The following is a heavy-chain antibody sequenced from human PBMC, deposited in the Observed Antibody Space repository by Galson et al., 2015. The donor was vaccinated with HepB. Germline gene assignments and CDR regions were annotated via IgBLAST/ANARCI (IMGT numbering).Heavy chain of an antibody. D-gene: IGHD2/OR15-2a*01. CDR3: AKVTLPMTESDAFDI. Sequence: SLRLSCAASGFTFSSYAMSWVRQAPGQGLEWVSAISGSGGSTYYADSVKGRFTISRDNSKNTLYLQMNSLRAEDTAVYYCAKVTLPMTESDAFDIWGQGTMVTVSS. CDR1: GFTFSSYA. V-gene: IGHV3-23*01. CDR2: ISGSGGST. J-gene: IGHJ3*02.